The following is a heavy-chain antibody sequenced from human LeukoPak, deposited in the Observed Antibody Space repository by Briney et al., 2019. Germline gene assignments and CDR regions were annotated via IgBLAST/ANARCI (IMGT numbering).Heavy chain of an antibody. CDR1: GYSISSGYY. CDR3: ARMEEYQTPGAFDI. D-gene: IGHD2-2*01. J-gene: IGHJ3*02. Sequence: PSGALSLSCADSGYSISSGYYWGWIRQPPGKGREWFGSIYHSGSTYYNPSLKSRVTISVDTSKTQFSLKLSSVTAADTAVYYCARMEEYQTPGAFDIWGQGTMVTVSS. CDR2: IYHSGST. V-gene: IGHV4-38-2*01.